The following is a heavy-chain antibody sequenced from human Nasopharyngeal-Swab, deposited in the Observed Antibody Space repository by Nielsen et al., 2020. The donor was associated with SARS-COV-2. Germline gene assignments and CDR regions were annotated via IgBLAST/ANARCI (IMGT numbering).Heavy chain of an antibody. J-gene: IGHJ1*01. V-gene: IGHV3-23*01. CDR1: GFTFSSYA. Sequence: GESLKISCAASGFTFSSYAMSWVRQAPGKVLEWVSAISGSGGSTYYADSVKGRFTISRDNSKNTLYLQMNSLRAEDTAVCYCAKDQGIAVAGPTRGKYFQHWGQGTLVTVSS. CDR2: ISGSGGST. CDR3: AKDQGIAVAGPTRGKYFQH. D-gene: IGHD6-19*01.